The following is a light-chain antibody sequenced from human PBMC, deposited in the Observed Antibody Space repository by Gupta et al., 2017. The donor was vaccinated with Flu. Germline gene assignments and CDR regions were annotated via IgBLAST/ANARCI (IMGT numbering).Light chain of an antibody. CDR3: MQALQTPLT. Sequence: DLVLTQSPLSLPVTPGEPASISCRSSQSLLHSNGYNYLDWYLQKPGQSPQLLIYLGSNRASGVPDRFSGSGSGTELTLKISRVEAEDVGVYYCMQALQTPLTFGQGTKVEIK. CDR2: LGS. J-gene: IGKJ1*01. CDR1: QSLLHSNGYNY. V-gene: IGKV2-28*01.